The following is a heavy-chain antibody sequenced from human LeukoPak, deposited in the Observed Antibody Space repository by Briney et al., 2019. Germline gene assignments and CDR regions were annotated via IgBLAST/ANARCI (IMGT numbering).Heavy chain of an antibody. CDR2: IYSGGST. D-gene: IGHD3-10*01. J-gene: IGHJ4*02. CDR3: ARGSLWFGESYFDY. CDR1: GFTVSSNY. Sequence: GGSLRLSCAASGFTVSSNYMSWVRQAPGKGLEWVSVIYSGGSTYYADSVKGRFTISRDNSKNTLYLQMNSLRAEDTAVYYCARGSLWFGESYFDYWGQGTLVTVSS. V-gene: IGHV3-66*01.